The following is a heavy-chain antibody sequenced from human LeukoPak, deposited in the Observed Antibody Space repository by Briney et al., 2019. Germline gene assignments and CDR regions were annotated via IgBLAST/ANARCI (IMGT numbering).Heavy chain of an antibody. CDR2: ISGSGDNT. CDR3: AKDHYDSSGYHFDY. J-gene: IGHJ4*02. Sequence: GGSLRLSCAASGFTFSSYAMSWVRQAPGKGLEWVSGISGSGDNTYYADSVKGRFTISRDNSKNTLYLQMNSLRAEDTAVYYCAKDHYDSSGYHFDYWGQGTLVTVSS. CDR1: GFTFSSYA. D-gene: IGHD3-22*01. V-gene: IGHV3-23*01.